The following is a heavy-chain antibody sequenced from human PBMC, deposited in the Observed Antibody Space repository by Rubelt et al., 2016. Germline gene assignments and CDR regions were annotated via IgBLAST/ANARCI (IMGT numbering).Heavy chain of an antibody. CDR2: IRSNSDTI. CDR3: ARKLLTRDTRGGNDY. V-gene: IGHV3-48*02. CDR1: GFTVGNNF. D-gene: IGHD3-10*01. J-gene: IGHJ4*02. Sequence: GESGGGLVQPGGSLRLSCAASGFTVGNNFMNWVRQAPGKGLEWVSYIRSNSDTIFYADSVKGRFTISRDNARNSLYLQMNSLRDEDTAVYYCARKLLTRDTRGGNDYWGQGTLVIVSP.